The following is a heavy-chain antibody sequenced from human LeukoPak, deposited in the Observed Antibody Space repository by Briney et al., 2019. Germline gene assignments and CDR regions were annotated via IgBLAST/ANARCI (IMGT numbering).Heavy chain of an antibody. CDR3: AKDDPYCSGGSCYSSGFDY. D-gene: IGHD2-15*01. J-gene: IGHJ4*02. Sequence: PGRSLRLSCAASGFTFSSYAMHWVRQAPGKGLEWVAVISYDGSNKCYADSVKGRFTISRDNSKNTLYLQMNSLRAEDTAVYYCAKDDPYCSGGSCYSSGFDYWGQGTLVTVSS. V-gene: IGHV3-30*04. CDR2: ISYDGSNK. CDR1: GFTFSSYA.